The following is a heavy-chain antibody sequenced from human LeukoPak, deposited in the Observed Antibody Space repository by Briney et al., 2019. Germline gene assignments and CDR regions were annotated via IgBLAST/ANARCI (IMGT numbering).Heavy chain of an antibody. V-gene: IGHV3-23*01. CDR3: ARSPPIYCSSTTCPFDS. D-gene: IGHD2-2*01. J-gene: IGHJ4*02. Sequence: GGSLRLSCAASGFTFSSYAMSRVRQAPGKGLEWLSAISGSGGSTYYADSVKGRFTISRDNSKSTLYLQMNSLRAGDTAVYYCARSPPIYCSSTTCPFDSWGQGTLVTVSS. CDR2: ISGSGGST. CDR1: GFTFSSYA.